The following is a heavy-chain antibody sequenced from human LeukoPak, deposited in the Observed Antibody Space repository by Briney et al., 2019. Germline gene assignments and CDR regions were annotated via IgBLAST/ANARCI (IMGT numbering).Heavy chain of an antibody. D-gene: IGHD3-10*01. CDR1: GFTFSSYE. Sequence: GGSQRLSCAASGFTFSSYEMNWVRQAPGKGLEWVSYISSSGSTIYYADSVKGRFTISRDNAKNSLYLQMNSLRAEDTAVYYCASNTYYYGSGSYPVLDYWGQGTLVTVSS. V-gene: IGHV3-48*03. CDR2: ISSSGSTI. J-gene: IGHJ4*02. CDR3: ASNTYYYGSGSYPVLDY.